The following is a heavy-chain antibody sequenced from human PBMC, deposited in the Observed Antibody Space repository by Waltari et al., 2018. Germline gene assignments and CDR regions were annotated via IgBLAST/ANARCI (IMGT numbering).Heavy chain of an antibody. J-gene: IGHJ5*02. CDR3: ARVHTYSGGPLGP. CDR2: INHSGST. D-gene: IGHD3-10*01. V-gene: IGHV4-34*01. Sequence: QVQLQQWGAGLLKPSETLSLTCAVYGGSFSGYYWSWIRQPPGKGLEWIGEINHSGSTNYNPSLKSRVTISVDTSKNQFSRKLSSVTAADTAVYYCARVHTYSGGPLGPWGQGTLVTVSS. CDR1: GGSFSGYY.